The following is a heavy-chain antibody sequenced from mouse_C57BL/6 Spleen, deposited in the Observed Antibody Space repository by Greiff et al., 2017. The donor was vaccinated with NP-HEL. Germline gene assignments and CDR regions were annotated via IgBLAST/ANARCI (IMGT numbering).Heavy chain of an antibody. J-gene: IGHJ1*03. D-gene: IGHD4-1*01. CDR3: ARRNWDVFDV. V-gene: IGHV5-16*02. CDR1: GFTFSDYY. Sequence: EVKLMESEGGLVQPGSSMKLSCTASGFTFSDYYMAWVRQVPEKGLEWVANINYDGSSTYYLDSLKSRFIISRDNAKNILYLQMSSLKSEDTATYYCARRNWDVFDVWGTGTTVTVSS. CDR2: INYDGSST.